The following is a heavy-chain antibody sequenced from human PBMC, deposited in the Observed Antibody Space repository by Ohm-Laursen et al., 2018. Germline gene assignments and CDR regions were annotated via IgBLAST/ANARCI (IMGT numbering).Heavy chain of an antibody. V-gene: IGHV4-59*08. CDR2: IYYSGST. CDR3: ARHARPIAAAGGGMDV. J-gene: IGHJ6*02. Sequence: SETLSLTCTVSGGSISSYYWSWIRQPPGKGLEWIGYIYYSGSTNYNPSLKSRVTISVDTSKNQFSLKLSSVTAADTAVYYCARHARPIAAAGGGMDVWGQGTTVTVSS. D-gene: IGHD6-13*01. CDR1: GGSISSYY.